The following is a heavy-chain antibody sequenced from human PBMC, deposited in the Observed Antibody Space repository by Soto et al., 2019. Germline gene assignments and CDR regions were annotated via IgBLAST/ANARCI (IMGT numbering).Heavy chain of an antibody. Sequence: QVQLQESGPGLVKPSETLSLTCTVSGGSISSYYWSWIRQPPGKGLEWIGYIYYSGSTNYNPSLKSRITIAVDTSKNPLYLKPSSVTDADAAVYYCARHHDSWGQGTLVTVSS. CDR1: GGSISSYY. CDR3: ARHHDS. V-gene: IGHV4-59*08. J-gene: IGHJ4*02. CDR2: IYYSGST.